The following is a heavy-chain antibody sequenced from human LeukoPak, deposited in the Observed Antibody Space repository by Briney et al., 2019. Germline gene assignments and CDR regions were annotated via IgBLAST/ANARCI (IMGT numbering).Heavy chain of an antibody. J-gene: IGHJ3*02. D-gene: IGHD3-10*01. CDR1: GFAFDDYA. CDR3: TTFITTVGGVIVGGPFDI. CDR2: ISRNSDGI. V-gene: IGHV3-9*01. Sequence: GGSLRLSCVASGFAFDDYAMHWVRQAPGKGLEWVSGISRNSDGIGYADSVKGRFTMSRDNAKNSLDLQMNSLRPEDTALYYCTTFITTVGGVIVGGPFDIWGQGIMVAVSA.